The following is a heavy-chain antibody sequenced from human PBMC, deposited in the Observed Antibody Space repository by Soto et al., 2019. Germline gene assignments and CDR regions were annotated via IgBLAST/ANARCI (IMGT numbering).Heavy chain of an antibody. Sequence: QITLNESGPTVVRPTETLTLTCRFSGFSLTTRGVGVGWVRQSPGKAPEWLALFYWDDDKRYSESLKSRLTITKDTSKNQVVLTVANLDPTDTATYYCAHRVLRTVFGLVTTTAIYFDFWGQGTPVAVSS. CDR1: GFSLTTRGVG. J-gene: IGHJ4*02. CDR2: FYWDDDK. V-gene: IGHV2-5*02. CDR3: AHRVLRTVFGLVTTTAIYFDF. D-gene: IGHD3-3*01.